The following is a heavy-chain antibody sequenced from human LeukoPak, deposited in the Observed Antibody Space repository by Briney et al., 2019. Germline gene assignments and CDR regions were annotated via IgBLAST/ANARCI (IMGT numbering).Heavy chain of an antibody. CDR3: ARDDDGDYLDY. V-gene: IGHV3-30*04. Sequence: GGSLRLSCAASGFTLRSHAMHWVRQAPGKGLDWVAVISYDGSRKYYADSVKGRFTISRDNSNSTLYLQMNRLTIEDTAVYYCARDDDGDYLDYWGQGTLVTVSS. CDR1: GFTLRSHA. J-gene: IGHJ4*02. D-gene: IGHD4-17*01. CDR2: ISYDGSRK.